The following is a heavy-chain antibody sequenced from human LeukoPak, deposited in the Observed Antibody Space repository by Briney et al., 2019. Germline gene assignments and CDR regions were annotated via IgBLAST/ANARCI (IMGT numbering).Heavy chain of an antibody. J-gene: IGHJ4*02. CDR2: ISGSGGST. V-gene: IGHV3-23*01. Sequence: GGSLRLSCAASGFTFSSYAMSWVRQAPGKGLEWVPAISGSGGSTYYADSVKGRFTISRDNSKNTLYLQMNSLRAEDTAVYYCAKGAMIVVVTNPFDYWGQGTLVTVSS. CDR3: AKGAMIVVVTNPFDY. D-gene: IGHD3-22*01. CDR1: GFTFSSYA.